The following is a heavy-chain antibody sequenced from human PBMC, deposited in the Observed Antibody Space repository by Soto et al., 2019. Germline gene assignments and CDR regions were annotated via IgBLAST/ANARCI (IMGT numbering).Heavy chain of an antibody. CDR3: ARARLHGITLFDL. Sequence: QVRLVQSEAEVEKPGASVRVSCKASGYTFTAYYMHWVRQAPGQGLEWMGWINSNNGDTGYAQNFQGWVTMTRDTSISTTYMDLSRLRSDDTAVYYCARARLHGITLFDLWGQGTLVTVSS. CDR2: INSNNGDT. CDR1: GYTFTAYY. J-gene: IGHJ4*02. D-gene: IGHD1-7*01. V-gene: IGHV1-2*04.